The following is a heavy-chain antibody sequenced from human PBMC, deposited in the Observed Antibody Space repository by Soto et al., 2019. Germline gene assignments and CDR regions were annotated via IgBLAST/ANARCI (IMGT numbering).Heavy chain of an antibody. J-gene: IGHJ6*03. V-gene: IGHV3-7*01. Sequence: SGGSLRLSCAASGFTFSSYWMSWVRQAPGKGLEWVANIKQDGSEKYYVDSVKGRFTISRDNAKNSLYLQMNSLRAEDTAVYYCARDRTDHYYYNHMDVWGKVTTVTVSS. CDR1: GFTFSSYW. CDR2: IKQDGSEK. CDR3: ARDRTDHYYYNHMDV.